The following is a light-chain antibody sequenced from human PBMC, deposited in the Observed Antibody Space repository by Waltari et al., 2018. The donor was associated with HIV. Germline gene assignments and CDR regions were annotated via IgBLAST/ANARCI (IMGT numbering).Light chain of an antibody. V-gene: IGKV3-11*01. CDR1: ESVNRY. CDR2: DAS. CDR3: QQRTNWPPGLT. Sequence: EIVLTQSPATLSLSPGEGATLSCRASESVNRYFTWYQQKPSQPPKLLIYDASNRASGVLARFRGSGSGTDFTPTISRLEPEDFAVYYCQQRTNWPPGLTFGGGTKVEI. J-gene: IGKJ4*01.